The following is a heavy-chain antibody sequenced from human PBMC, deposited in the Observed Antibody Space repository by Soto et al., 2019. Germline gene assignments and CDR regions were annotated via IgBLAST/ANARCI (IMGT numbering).Heavy chain of an antibody. Sequence: GGSLRLSCAASGFSFSTFSMTWVRQAPGKGLEWVANIKGDGSEKTYEDSVKGRFTISRDNAKNSLYLEMNSLSAEDTAVYYCARLSAHGREYYLDYWGQGTLVTVSS. CDR2: IKGDGSEK. CDR1: GFSFSTFS. D-gene: IGHD3-16*01. J-gene: IGHJ4*02. CDR3: ARLSAHGREYYLDY. V-gene: IGHV3-7*03.